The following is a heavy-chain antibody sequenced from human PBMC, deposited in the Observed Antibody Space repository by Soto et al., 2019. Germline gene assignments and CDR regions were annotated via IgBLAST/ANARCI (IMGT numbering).Heavy chain of an antibody. Sequence: ASVKVSCKASGYTFTGYYMHWVRQAPGQGLEWMGWINPNSGGTNYAQKFQGRVTMTRDTSISTAYMELSRLRSDDKAVYYCARGAGAGSSRWYECWGQGTLVAVSS. CDR2: INPNSGGT. CDR3: ARGAGAGSSRWYEC. D-gene: IGHD6-13*01. V-gene: IGHV1-2*02. J-gene: IGHJ4*02. CDR1: GYTFTGYY.